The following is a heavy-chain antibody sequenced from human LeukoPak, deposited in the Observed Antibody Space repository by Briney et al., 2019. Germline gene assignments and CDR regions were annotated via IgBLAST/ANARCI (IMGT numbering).Heavy chain of an antibody. CDR1: GYTFTSYD. CDR3: ARGRVALLWFGELLGFEP. CDR2: MNPNSGNT. Sequence: GASVKVSCKASGYTFTSYDINWVRQATGQGLEWMGWMNPNSGNTGYAQKFQGRVTMTRNTSISTAYMELSSLRSEDTAVYYCARGRVALLWFGELLGFEPWGQGTLVTVSS. J-gene: IGHJ5*02. V-gene: IGHV1-8*01. D-gene: IGHD3-10*01.